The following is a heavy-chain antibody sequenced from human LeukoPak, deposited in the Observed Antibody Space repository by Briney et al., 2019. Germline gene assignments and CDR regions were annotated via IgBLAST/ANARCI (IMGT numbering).Heavy chain of an antibody. CDR3: ARAGQDDDAFDI. V-gene: IGHV4-61*01. CDR1: GGSISSGSYY. Sequence: SETLSLTCTVSGGSISSGSYYWSWIRQPPGKGLEWIGYIYYSGSTNYNPSLKSRVTISVDTSKNQFSLKLSSVTAADTAVYYCARAGQDDDAFDIWGQGTMVTVSS. CDR2: IYYSGST. D-gene: IGHD3-10*01. J-gene: IGHJ3*02.